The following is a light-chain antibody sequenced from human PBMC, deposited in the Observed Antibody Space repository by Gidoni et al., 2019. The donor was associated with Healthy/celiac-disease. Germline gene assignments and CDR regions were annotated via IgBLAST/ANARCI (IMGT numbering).Light chain of an antibody. CDR2: GKN. J-gene: IGLJ2*01. CDR3: NYRDSSGNHPVV. Sequence: SSELTQDPAVSVVMVQTVRITCQGDSLRSYYASWYQQKPGQAPVLVIYGKNNRPSGIPDRFSGTSSGNTASLTITGAQAEDEADYYCNYRDSSGNHPVVFGGGTKLTVL. CDR1: SLRSYY. V-gene: IGLV3-19*01.